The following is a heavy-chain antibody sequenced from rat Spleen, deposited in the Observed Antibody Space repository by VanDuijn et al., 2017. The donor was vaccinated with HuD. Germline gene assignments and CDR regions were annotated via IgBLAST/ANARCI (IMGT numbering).Heavy chain of an antibody. D-gene: IGHD4-3*01. CDR3: ARETGYNSYFDY. V-gene: IGHV5-19*01. J-gene: IGHJ2*01. CDR2: ISPSGGNT. Sequence: EVQLVESGGGLVQPGRPLKLSCAASGFSFSNYGMHWIRQAPMKGLEWVASISPSGGNTYYRDSVKGRFTISRDNAKNTLYLQMDSLRSEDTATYYCARETGYNSYFDYWGQGVMVTVSS. CDR1: GFSFSNYG.